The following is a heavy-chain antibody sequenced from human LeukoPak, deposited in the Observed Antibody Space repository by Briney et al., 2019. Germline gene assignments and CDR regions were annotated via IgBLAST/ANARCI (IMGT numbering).Heavy chain of an antibody. V-gene: IGHV4-34*12. CDR2: IVQSGRT. J-gene: IGHJ4*02. D-gene: IGHD2-8*01. CDR1: GASFSGYY. CDR3: ARGSVLMGYASFDY. Sequence: SETLSLTCTVYGASFSGYYWTWIRQPPGKGLEWIGEIVQSGRTNYSPSLESRLTLSVDTSKNQFSLKLSSVTAADTAVYYCARGSVLMGYASFDYWGQGALVTGSS.